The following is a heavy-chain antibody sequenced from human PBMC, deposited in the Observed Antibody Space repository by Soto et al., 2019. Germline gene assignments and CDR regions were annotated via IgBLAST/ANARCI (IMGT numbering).Heavy chain of an antibody. D-gene: IGHD6-13*01. CDR2: IYYSGST. CDR1: GGSISSGGYY. V-gene: IGHV4-39*01. Sequence: SETLSLTCTVSGGSISSGGYYWSWIRQHPGKGLEWIGYIYYSGSTYYNVSLKSRVTISVDTSKNQFSLKVSSVTAADTALYYCATHVWYGRSDPNWFDPWGQGTLVTVSS. CDR3: ATHVWYGRSDPNWFDP. J-gene: IGHJ5*02.